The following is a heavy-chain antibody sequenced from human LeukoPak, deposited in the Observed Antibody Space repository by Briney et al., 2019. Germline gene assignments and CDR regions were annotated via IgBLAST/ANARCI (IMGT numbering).Heavy chain of an antibody. Sequence: ASVKVSCKASGYTFTDYYMHWVRQAPGQGPEWMGWINPKSGGTNIAQKFQGRVTMTRDTSISTAYMELSRLTSDDTAVFYCVKILRSGYDYYFDHWGQGSQVTVSS. V-gene: IGHV1-2*02. CDR2: INPKSGGT. D-gene: IGHD3-22*01. CDR3: VKILRSGYDYYFDH. CDR1: GYTFTDYY. J-gene: IGHJ4*02.